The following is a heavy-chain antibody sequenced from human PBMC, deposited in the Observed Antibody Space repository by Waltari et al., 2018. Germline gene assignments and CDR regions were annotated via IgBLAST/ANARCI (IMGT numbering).Heavy chain of an antibody. D-gene: IGHD2-15*01. CDR2: TRNKTNSYTT. J-gene: IGHJ4*02. CDR3: VRGDCAGNSCYSGGY. Sequence: GKGRELVGRTRNKTNSYTTEYAASVKGRFTVSRDDSKNSLYLQMNSLKTEDTAVYYCVRGDCAGNSCYSGGYWGQGTLVTVSS. V-gene: IGHV3-72*01.